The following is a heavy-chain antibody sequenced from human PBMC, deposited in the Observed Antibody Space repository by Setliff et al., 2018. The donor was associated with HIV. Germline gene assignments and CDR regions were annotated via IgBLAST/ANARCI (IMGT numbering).Heavy chain of an antibody. V-gene: IGHV3-43D*04. CDR1: GFTFDDYA. CDR3: AKGAGYYYYGMDV. CDR2: ISWDGGST. J-gene: IGHJ6*02. Sequence: GGSLRLSCAASGFTFDDYAMHWARQAPGKGLEWVSLISWDGGSTYYADSVKGRFTISRDNSKNSLYLQMNSLRAEDTALYYCAKGAGYYYYGMDVWGQGTTVTVSS.